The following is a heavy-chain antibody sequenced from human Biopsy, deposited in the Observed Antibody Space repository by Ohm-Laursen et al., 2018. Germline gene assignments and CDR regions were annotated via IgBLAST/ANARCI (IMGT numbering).Heavy chain of an antibody. V-gene: IGHV1-46*01. D-gene: IGHD4-17*01. Sequence: GSSVKVSCKASGYSFTSYYMHWVRQAPGQGLEWMGIINPSGSTTSYPQIFQDRVTMTTDTSTTTAYMDLRSLRSDDTAVYYCARDPHGEGRDYGSYFDYWGQGTLVTVSS. CDR1: GYSFTSYY. CDR2: INPSGSTT. J-gene: IGHJ4*02. CDR3: ARDPHGEGRDYGSYFDY.